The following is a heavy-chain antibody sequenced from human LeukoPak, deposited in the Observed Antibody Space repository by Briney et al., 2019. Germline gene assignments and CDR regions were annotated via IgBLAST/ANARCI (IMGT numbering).Heavy chain of an antibody. J-gene: IGHJ4*02. V-gene: IGHV1-24*01. CDR2: FDPEDGET. D-gene: IGHD6-19*01. CDR3: ARRQWTGYSSGWFDY. CDR1: GYTLTELS. Sequence: GASVKVSCKVSGYTLTELSMHWVRQAPGKGLEWMGGFDPEDGETIYAQKFQGRVTMTEDTSTDTAYMELSSLRSEDTAVYYCARRQWTGYSSGWFDYWGQGTLVTVSS.